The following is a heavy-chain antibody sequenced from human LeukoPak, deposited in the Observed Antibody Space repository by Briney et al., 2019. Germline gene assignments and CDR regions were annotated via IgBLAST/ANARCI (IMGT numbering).Heavy chain of an antibody. V-gene: IGHV3-7*03. Sequence: GGSLRLSCAASGFPFSSYSMTWVRQAPGKGLEWVANIKPDGTTKFYVDSVKGRFTISRDNALNSLYLQMNSLRAEDTAIYYCARSIPYGTTWYGRSDYWGQGTLVTVS. CDR3: ARSIPYGTTWYGRSDY. D-gene: IGHD6-13*01. J-gene: IGHJ4*02. CDR1: GFPFSSYS. CDR2: IKPDGTTK.